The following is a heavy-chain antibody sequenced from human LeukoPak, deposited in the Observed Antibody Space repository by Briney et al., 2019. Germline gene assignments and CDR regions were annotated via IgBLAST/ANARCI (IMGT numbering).Heavy chain of an antibody. CDR3: ARRGGYSYGWFDY. Sequence: SVKVSCKASGGTFSSYAISWVRQAPGQGLEWMGGIIPIFGTANYAQKFQGRVTITTDESTSTAYMELSSLRSEDTAVYYCARRGGYSYGWFDYWGQGTLVTVSS. J-gene: IGHJ4*02. D-gene: IGHD5-18*01. CDR2: IIPIFGTA. CDR1: GGTFSSYA. V-gene: IGHV1-69*05.